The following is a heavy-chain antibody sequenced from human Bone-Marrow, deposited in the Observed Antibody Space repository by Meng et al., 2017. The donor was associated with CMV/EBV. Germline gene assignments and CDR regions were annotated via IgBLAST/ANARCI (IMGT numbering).Heavy chain of an antibody. CDR3: AKDPKARIAAAGDIFDY. CDR1: GFTFSSYA. Sequence: GGSLRLSCAASGFTFSSYAMHWVRQAPGKGLEWVAVIWYDGSNKYYADSVKGRFTISRDNSKNTLYLQMNSLRAEDTAVYYCAKDPKARIAAAGDIFDYWGQGTLVPVSS. J-gene: IGHJ4*02. D-gene: IGHD6-13*01. V-gene: IGHV3-33*06. CDR2: IWYDGSNK.